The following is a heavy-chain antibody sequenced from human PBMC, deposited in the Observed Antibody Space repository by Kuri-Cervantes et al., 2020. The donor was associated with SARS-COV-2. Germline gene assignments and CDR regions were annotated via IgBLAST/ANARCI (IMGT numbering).Heavy chain of an antibody. D-gene: IGHD3-3*01. CDR1: GFSLSTSGMC. CDR3: VRSTYDFWSGSGGIALNDY. J-gene: IGHJ4*02. V-gene: IGHV2-70*11. CDR2: IDWDDDK. Sequence: SGPTLVKPTQTLTLTCTFSGFSLSTSGMCVSWIRQPPGKALEWLARIDWDDDKYYSTSLKTRLAISKDTSKNQVVLTMTNMDPVDTATYYCVRSTYDFWSGSGGIALNDYWGQGTLVTVSS.